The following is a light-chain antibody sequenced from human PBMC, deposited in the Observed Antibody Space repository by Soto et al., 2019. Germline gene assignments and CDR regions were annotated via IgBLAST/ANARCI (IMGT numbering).Light chain of an antibody. CDR3: GTWDSSLGAVV. J-gene: IGLJ2*01. CDR2: DNN. V-gene: IGLV1-51*01. CDR1: SSNIGNNY. Sequence: QTVVTQPPSVSAAPGQKVTISCSGSSSNIGNNYVSWYQQLPGTAPKLLIYDNNKRPSGIPDRFSGSKSGTSATLGITGLQTGDEADYYCGTWDSSLGAVVFGGGTKLTVL.